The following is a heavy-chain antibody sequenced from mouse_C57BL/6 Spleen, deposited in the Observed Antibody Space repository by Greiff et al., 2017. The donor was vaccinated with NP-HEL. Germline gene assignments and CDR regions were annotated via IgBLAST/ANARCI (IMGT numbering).Heavy chain of an antibody. Sequence: VQLQQPGTELVKPGASVKLSCKASGYTFTSYWMHWVKQRPGQGLEWIGNINPSNGGTNYNEKFKSKATLTVDKSSSTAYMPLSSLTSEDSAVYYWARGGIYYGYDGFAYWGQGTLVTVSA. CDR2: INPSNGGT. J-gene: IGHJ3*01. CDR1: GYTFTSYW. D-gene: IGHD2-2*01. V-gene: IGHV1-53*01. CDR3: ARGGIYYGYDGFAY.